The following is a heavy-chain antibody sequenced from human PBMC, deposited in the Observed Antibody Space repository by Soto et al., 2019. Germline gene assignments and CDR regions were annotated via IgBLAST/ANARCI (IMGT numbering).Heavy chain of an antibody. CDR1: GFTFINSA. V-gene: IGHV3-23*01. J-gene: IGHJ4*02. D-gene: IGHD2-21*01. CDR2: IRDSDSGGST. CDR3: AKVRVGIDVDFDY. Sequence: PWGPLRLSCPASGFTFINSAMTWVRQAPAKGLEWVSTIRDSDSGGSTFYADSVKGRFTISRDDSKNTLYLQMSSLRAEDTAMYYCAKVRVGIDVDFDYWGQGALVTVSS.